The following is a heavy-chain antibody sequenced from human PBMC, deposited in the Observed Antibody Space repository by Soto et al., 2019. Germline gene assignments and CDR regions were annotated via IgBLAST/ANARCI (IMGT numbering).Heavy chain of an antibody. D-gene: IGHD6-13*01. CDR1: GYIFTNYY. CDR3: ARDLAAAAY. CDR2: INPLPTSGST. V-gene: IGHV1-46*01. J-gene: IGHJ4*02. Sequence: ASVKVSCKACGYIFTNYYIHWVRQAPGQGLEWMAIINPLPTSGSTNYAQKFQGRVTVTRDTSTSTVYLELSSLRSDDTAVYYCARDLAAAAYWGQGTLVTSPQ.